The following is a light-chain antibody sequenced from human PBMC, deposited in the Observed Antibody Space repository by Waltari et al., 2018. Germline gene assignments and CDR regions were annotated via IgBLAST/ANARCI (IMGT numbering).Light chain of an antibody. Sequence: DIQMTQSPSTLSASVGDRVTITCRASQSISRWVAWYQQKPGQAPKLLIYQASSLESGVPSRFSGSGSGTEFTLTISSLQPDDFATYYCQQYDSWTFGQGTKVEIK. CDR1: QSISRW. CDR3: QQYDSWT. J-gene: IGKJ1*01. CDR2: QAS. V-gene: IGKV1-5*03.